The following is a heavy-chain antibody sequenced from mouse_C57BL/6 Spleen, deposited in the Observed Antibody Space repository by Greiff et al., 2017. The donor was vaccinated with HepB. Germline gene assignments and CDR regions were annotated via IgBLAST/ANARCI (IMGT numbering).Heavy chain of an antibody. CDR3: ARWYYYGSSGGFDY. CDR1: GYAFTNYL. D-gene: IGHD1-1*01. V-gene: IGHV1-54*01. CDR2: INPGSGGT. Sequence: VQLQESGAELVRPGTSVKVSCKASGYAFTNYLIEWVKQRPGQGLEWIGVINPGSGGTNYNEKFKGKATLTADKSSSTAYMQLSSLTSEDSAVYFCARWYYYGSSGGFDYWGQGTTLTVSS. J-gene: IGHJ2*01.